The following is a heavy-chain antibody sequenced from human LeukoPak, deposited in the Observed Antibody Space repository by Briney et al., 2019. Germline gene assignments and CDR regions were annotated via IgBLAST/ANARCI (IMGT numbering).Heavy chain of an antibody. CDR1: GGSISSYY. V-gene: IGHV4-59*08. CDR3: ARHYGP. CDR2: TYYSGST. Sequence: PSETLSLTCTVSGGSISSYYWSWIRQPPGKGLEWIGSTYYSGSTYYNPSLKSRVTISVDTSKNQFSLKLNSVTATDTAVYYCARHYGPWGQGTLVTVSS. J-gene: IGHJ4*02. D-gene: IGHD3-10*01.